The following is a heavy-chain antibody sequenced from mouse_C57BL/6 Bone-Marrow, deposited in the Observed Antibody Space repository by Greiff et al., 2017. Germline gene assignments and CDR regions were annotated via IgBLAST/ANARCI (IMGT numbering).Heavy chain of an antibody. Sequence: VQLQQSGPELVKPGASVKISCKASGYAFSSSWMNWVKQRPGKGLEWIGRIYPGDGDTNYNGKFKGKATLTADKSSSTAYMQLSSLTSEDSAVYFCARSYDYLYYYAMDYWGQGTSVTVSS. CDR2: IYPGDGDT. J-gene: IGHJ4*01. V-gene: IGHV1-82*01. CDR1: GYAFSSSW. D-gene: IGHD2-4*01. CDR3: ARSYDYLYYYAMDY.